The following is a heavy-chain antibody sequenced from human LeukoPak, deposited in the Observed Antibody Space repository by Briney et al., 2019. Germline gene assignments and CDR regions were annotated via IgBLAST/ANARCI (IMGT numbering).Heavy chain of an antibody. Sequence: GGSLRLSCAASGFTFSGSAMHWVRQASGKGLEWVGRIRSKANSYATAYAASVKGRFTISRDDSKNTAYLQMNSLKTEDTAVYYCTGIAAAGFDYWGQGTLVTVSS. CDR1: GFTFSGSA. J-gene: IGHJ4*02. CDR2: IRSKANSYAT. D-gene: IGHD6-13*01. CDR3: TGIAAAGFDY. V-gene: IGHV3-73*01.